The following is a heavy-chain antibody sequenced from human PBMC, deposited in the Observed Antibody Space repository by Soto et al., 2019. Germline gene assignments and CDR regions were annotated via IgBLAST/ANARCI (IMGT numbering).Heavy chain of an antibody. CDR3: ARDPSSSLYYGMDV. V-gene: IGHV1-18*01. CDR1: GYTFTSYG. J-gene: IGHJ6*02. Sequence: ASVKVSCKASGYTFTSYGISWVRQAPGQGLEWMGWISAYNGNTNYAQKLQGRVTMTTDTSTSTAYMELRSLRSDDTAVYYCARDPSSSLYYGMDVWGQGTTVTVSS. D-gene: IGHD6-6*01. CDR2: ISAYNGNT.